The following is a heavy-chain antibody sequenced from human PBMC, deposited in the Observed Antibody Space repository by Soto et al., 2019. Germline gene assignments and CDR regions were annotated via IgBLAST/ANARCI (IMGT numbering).Heavy chain of an antibody. CDR3: AHIVVAGLGYYFDY. CDR1: GFSLSSTRMA. J-gene: IGHJ4*02. D-gene: IGHD6-19*01. CDR2: IYWGDDK. Sequence: QITLKESGPTLVKPTQPLTLTCTFSGFSLSSTRMAVGWIRQPPGKALEWLALIYWGDDKRYSPFLKSRLTITKDTSKNQVVLTMSNMDPVDTARYYCAHIVVAGLGYYFDYWGQGTLFTVSS. V-gene: IGHV2-5*02.